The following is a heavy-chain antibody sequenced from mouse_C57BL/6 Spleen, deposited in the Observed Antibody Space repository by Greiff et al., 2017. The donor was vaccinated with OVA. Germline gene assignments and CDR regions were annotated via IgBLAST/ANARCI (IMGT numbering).Heavy chain of an antibody. CDR1: GFTFTDYY. V-gene: IGHV7-3*01. Sequence: EVQGVESGGGLVQPGGSLSLSCAASGFTFTDYYMSWVRQPPGKALEWLGFIRNKANGYTTEYSASVKGRFTISRDNSQSILYLQMTALRAEDSATYYCARSSSLPFYFDYWGQGTTLTVSS. CDR2: IRNKANGYTT. D-gene: IGHD2-1*01. J-gene: IGHJ2*01. CDR3: ARSSSLPFYFDY.